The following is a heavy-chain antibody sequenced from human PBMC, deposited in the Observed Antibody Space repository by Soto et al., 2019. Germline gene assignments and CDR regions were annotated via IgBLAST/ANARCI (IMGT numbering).Heavy chain of an antibody. Sequence: ASVKVSCKASGYTFTGYYMHWVLQAPGQGLEWMGWINPNSGGTNYAQKFQGRVTMTRDTSISTAYMELSRLRSDDTAVYYCARDRPYSSSWYGDYWXQGTLVTVSS. CDR3: ARDRPYSSSWYGDY. V-gene: IGHV1-2*02. D-gene: IGHD6-13*01. CDR1: GYTFTGYY. CDR2: INPNSGGT. J-gene: IGHJ4*02.